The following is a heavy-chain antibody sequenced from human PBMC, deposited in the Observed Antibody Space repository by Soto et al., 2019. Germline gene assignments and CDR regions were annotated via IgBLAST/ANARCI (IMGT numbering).Heavy chain of an antibody. Sequence: SQTLSLTCAISGDSVSSKSAAWNWIRQSPSRGLEWLGRTYYRSRWYNDYAVSVRSRITVNPDTSKNQFSLQLTSVTPEDTAVYYCAGTTSHYWYYMDVWGKGTTVTVSS. CDR1: GDSVSSKSAA. CDR3: AGTTSHYWYYMDV. V-gene: IGHV6-1*01. CDR2: TYYRSRWYN. J-gene: IGHJ6*03. D-gene: IGHD1-7*01.